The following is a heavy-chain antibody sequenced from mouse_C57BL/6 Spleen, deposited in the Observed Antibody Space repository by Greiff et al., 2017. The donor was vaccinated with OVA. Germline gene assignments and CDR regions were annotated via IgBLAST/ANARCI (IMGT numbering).Heavy chain of an antibody. Sequence: EVKVEESGGGLVKPGGSLKLSCAASGFTFSSYTMSWVRQTPEKRLEWVATISGGGGNTYYPDSVKGRFTISRDNAKNTLYLQMSSRRSEDTALYYCARQAISGGSSYVYYAMDYWGQGTSVTVSS. CDR1: GFTFSSYT. J-gene: IGHJ4*01. V-gene: IGHV5-9*01. D-gene: IGHD1-1*01. CDR2: ISGGGGNT. CDR3: ARQAISGGSSYVYYAMDY.